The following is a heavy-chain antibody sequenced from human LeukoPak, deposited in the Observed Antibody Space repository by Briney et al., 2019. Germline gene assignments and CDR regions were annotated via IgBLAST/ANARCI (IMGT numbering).Heavy chain of an antibody. J-gene: IGHJ6*03. CDR1: GFTFSSYW. V-gene: IGHV3-7*01. Sequence: GGSLRLSCAASGFTFSSYWMSWVRQAPGKGLEWVANIKQDGSEKYYVDSVKGRFTISSDNAKNSLYLQMNSLRAEDTAVYYCARESIAARVNYYYYYMDVWGKGTTVTVSS. D-gene: IGHD6-6*01. CDR2: IKQDGSEK. CDR3: ARESIAARVNYYYYYMDV.